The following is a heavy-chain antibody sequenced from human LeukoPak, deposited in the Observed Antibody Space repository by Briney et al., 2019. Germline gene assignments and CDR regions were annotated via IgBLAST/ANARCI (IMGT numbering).Heavy chain of an antibody. D-gene: IGHD2-2*01. CDR3: ARVVPAAMLGRGYYFDY. V-gene: IGHV4-31*03. Sequence: SETLSLTCTVSGGSISSGGYYWGWIRQHPGKGLEWIGYIYYSGSTYYNPSLKSRVTISVDTSKNQFSLKLSSVTAADTAVYYCARVVPAAMLGRGYYFDYWGQGTLVTVSS. CDR1: GGSISSGGYY. CDR2: IYYSGST. J-gene: IGHJ4*02.